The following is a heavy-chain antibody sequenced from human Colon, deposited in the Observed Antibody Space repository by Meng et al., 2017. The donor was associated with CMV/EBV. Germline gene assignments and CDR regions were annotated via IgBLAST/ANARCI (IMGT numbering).Heavy chain of an antibody. V-gene: IGHV4-39*01. J-gene: IGHJ4*02. CDR2: VYYTGRT. Sequence: SETLSLTCTVSGGSIDNGDFYWEWLRQPPGKGLEWIAGVYYTGRTYYNPSVKSRVTISVDRPENQFSLELRSVTAADTAVYFCARRAGIGGPVFDYWGQGVLVTVSS. D-gene: IGHD1-14*01. CDR1: GGSIDNGDFY. CDR3: ARRAGIGGPVFDY.